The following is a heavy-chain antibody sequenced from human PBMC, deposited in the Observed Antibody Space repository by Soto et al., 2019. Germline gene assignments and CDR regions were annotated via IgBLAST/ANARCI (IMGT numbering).Heavy chain of an antibody. CDR3: ARADYDLWSGYYSRVPNWFDP. J-gene: IGHJ5*02. Sequence: ASVKVSCKASGYTFTSYGISWVRQAPGQGLEWMGWISAYNGNTNYAQKLQGRVTMATDTSTSTAYMELRSLRSDDTAVYYCARADYDLWSGYYSRVPNWFDPWGQGTLVTVSS. V-gene: IGHV1-18*04. CDR2: ISAYNGNT. CDR1: GYTFTSYG. D-gene: IGHD3-3*01.